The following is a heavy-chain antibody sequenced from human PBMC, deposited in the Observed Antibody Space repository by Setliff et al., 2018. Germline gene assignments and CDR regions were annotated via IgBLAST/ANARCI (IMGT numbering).Heavy chain of an antibody. CDR2: AYCSGTT. Sequence: SETLSLTCTVSGGSISTYYWSWIRQTPVKGLEWIGYAYCSGTTNYHPLFKSRVTISVDRPKNQFSLKLSSVTAADTGVYYCARDSALHSYHYDSSGYLDYWGQGALVTVSS. CDR3: ARDSALHSYHYDSSGYLDY. D-gene: IGHD3-22*01. V-gene: IGHV4-59*01. J-gene: IGHJ4*02. CDR1: GGSISTYY.